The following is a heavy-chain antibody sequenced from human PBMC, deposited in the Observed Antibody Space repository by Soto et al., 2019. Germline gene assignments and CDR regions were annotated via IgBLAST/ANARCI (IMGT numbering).Heavy chain of an antibody. CDR1: GGSISSYY. J-gene: IGHJ6*03. CDR3: ARLGGVYCSGGSCDYMDV. Sequence: SETLSLTCTVSGGSISSYYWSWIRQPPGKGLEWIGYIYYSGSTNYNPSLKSRVTISVDTSKNQLSLKLSSVTAADTAVYYCARLGGVYCSGGSCDYMDVWGKGTTVTVSS. V-gene: IGHV4-59*08. D-gene: IGHD2-15*01. CDR2: IYYSGST.